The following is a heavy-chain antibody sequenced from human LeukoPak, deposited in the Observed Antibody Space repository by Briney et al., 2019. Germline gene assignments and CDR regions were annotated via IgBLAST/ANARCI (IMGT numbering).Heavy chain of an antibody. D-gene: IGHD3-3*01. V-gene: IGHV4-4*07. J-gene: IGHJ5*02. CDR1: GGSISSYY. CDR3: AMDFWSGYPSHNWFDP. CDR2: IYTSGST. Sequence: SETLSLTCTVSGGSISSYYWSWIRQPAGKGLEWIGRIYTSGSTNYNPSLKSRVTMSVDTSKNQFSLKLSSVTAADTAVYYCAMDFWSGYPSHNWFDPWGQGTLVTVSS.